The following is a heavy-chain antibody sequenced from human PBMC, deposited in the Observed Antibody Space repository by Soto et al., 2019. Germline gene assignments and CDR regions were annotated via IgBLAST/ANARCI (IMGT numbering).Heavy chain of an antibody. CDR1: GFTFTSSA. CDR3: ASRDSSSSEWFDP. V-gene: IGHV1-58*01. J-gene: IGHJ5*02. D-gene: IGHD6-6*01. CDR2: IVVGSGNT. Sequence: SVKVSCKASGFTFTSSAVQWVRQARGQRLEWIGWIVVGSGNTNYAQKFQERVTITRDMSTSTAYMELSSLRSEDTAVYYCASRDSSSSEWFDPWGQGTLVTVSS.